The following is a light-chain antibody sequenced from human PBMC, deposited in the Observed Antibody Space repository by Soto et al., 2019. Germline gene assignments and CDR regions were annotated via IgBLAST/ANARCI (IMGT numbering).Light chain of an antibody. CDR2: GAS. J-gene: IGKJ2*01. V-gene: IGKV3-20*01. CDR1: QSVSSSY. CDR3: KQYGSSPYT. Sequence: EIVLTQSPGTLSLSPGERATLSCRASQSVSSSYLAWSQQKPGQAPRLLIYGASSMATGIPDRFSGSGSGTDFTLTISRLEPEDFAVYYCKQYGSSPYTFGKGTKLEIK.